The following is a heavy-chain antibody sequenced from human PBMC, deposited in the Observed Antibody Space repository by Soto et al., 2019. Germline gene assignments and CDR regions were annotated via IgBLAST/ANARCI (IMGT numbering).Heavy chain of an antibody. CDR2: ISGSGSST. CDR1: GFTFSNYA. J-gene: IGHJ4*02. V-gene: IGHV3-23*01. Sequence: GGSLRLSCVVSGFTFSNYAMSWVRQATGKGLEWVSVISGSGSSTHYADSLRGRFTTSRDNSEKTMYLQMNGLRAEDTAVYYCAKWAYGDYPGWADSWGQGTLVTVSS. D-gene: IGHD4-17*01. CDR3: AKWAYGDYPGWADS.